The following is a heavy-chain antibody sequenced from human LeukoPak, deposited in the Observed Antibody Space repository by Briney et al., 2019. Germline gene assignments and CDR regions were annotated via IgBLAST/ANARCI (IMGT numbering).Heavy chain of an antibody. Sequence: PGGSLRLSCAASGFHFSNHGMNWVRQAPGKGLEWVSGITGDGGTTYYADSVRGRFTISRDNSKNTVYLQMNSLRAEDTAVYYCANHYDILKDWGQGTLVTVSS. CDR1: GFHFSNHG. CDR2: ITGDGGTT. CDR3: ANHYDILKD. D-gene: IGHD3-9*01. J-gene: IGHJ4*02. V-gene: IGHV3-23*01.